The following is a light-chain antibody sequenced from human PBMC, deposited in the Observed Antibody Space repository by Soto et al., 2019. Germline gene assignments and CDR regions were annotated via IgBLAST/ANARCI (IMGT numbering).Light chain of an antibody. CDR3: QAWDSSTAGVV. CDR1: KLGDKY. CDR2: QDS. Sequence: SYELTQPPSVSVFPGQTASITCSGDKLGDKYACWYQQKPGQSPVLVIYQDSKRPSGIPERFSGSNSGNTATLTISGTQAMDEADYYCQAWDSSTAGVVFGGGTKLTVL. V-gene: IGLV3-1*01. J-gene: IGLJ2*01.